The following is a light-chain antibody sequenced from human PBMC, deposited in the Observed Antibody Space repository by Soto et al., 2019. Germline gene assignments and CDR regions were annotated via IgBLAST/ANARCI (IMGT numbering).Light chain of an antibody. J-gene: IGLJ2*01. V-gene: IGLV2-8*01. Sequence: QSALTQPPSASGSPGQSVTISCTGTFNDVGGYNYVSWYQQHPGKAPKVIIYEVYKRPSGVPDRFSGSNSGNTATLTISRVEAGDEADYYCQVWDSSSDHVVFGGGTKLTVL. CDR2: EVY. CDR1: FNDVGGYNY. CDR3: QVWDSSSDHVV.